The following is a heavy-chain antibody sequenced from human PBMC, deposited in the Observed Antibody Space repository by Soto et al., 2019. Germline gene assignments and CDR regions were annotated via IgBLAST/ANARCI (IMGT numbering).Heavy chain of an antibody. CDR2: MNPNSGNT. CDR3: ATMTTAGYYYYYYGMDV. CDR1: GYTFTSYD. Sequence: ASVKVSCKASGYTFTSYDINWVRQATGQGLEWMGWMNPNSGNTGYAQKFQGRVTMTRNTSISTAYMELSSLRSEDTAVYYCATMTTAGYYYYYYGMDVWGQGTTVTVSS. V-gene: IGHV1-8*01. J-gene: IGHJ6*02. D-gene: IGHD4-17*01.